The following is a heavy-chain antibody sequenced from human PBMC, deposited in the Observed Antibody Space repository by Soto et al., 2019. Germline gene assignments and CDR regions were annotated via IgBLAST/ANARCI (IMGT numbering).Heavy chain of an antibody. J-gene: IGHJ5*02. CDR1: GYTFTNFH. CDR2: MNPNRENT. Sequence: QVQLVQSGAEVKKPGASVKVSCKASGYTFTNFHINWVRQATGQGLEWIGWMNPNRENTNFAQKYQGRVSMTRNTSISTAYLELISLRSEDTAVYYCARDVPSGVRGVIANWLDPWGQGTLVTVSS. V-gene: IGHV1-8*01. CDR3: ARDVPSGVRGVIANWLDP. D-gene: IGHD3-10*01.